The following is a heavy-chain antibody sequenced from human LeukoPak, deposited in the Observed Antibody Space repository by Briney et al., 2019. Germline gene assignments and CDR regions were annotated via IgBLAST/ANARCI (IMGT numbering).Heavy chain of an antibody. J-gene: IGHJ4*02. CDR2: INHSGST. Sequence: SETLSLTCAVYGGSFSGYYWSWIRQPPGKGLEWIGEINHSGSTNYNQSLKSRVTISVDTSKNQFSLKLSSVTAADTAVYYCARDRRDGYNFFHPDFDYWGQGTLVTVSS. D-gene: IGHD5-24*01. V-gene: IGHV4-34*01. CDR3: ARDRRDGYNFFHPDFDY. CDR1: GGSFSGYY.